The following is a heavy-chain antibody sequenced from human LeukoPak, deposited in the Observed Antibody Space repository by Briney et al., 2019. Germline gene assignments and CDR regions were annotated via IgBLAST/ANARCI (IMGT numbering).Heavy chain of an antibody. V-gene: IGHV3-53*01. CDR1: GFTVSSNY. Sequence: PPGGSLRLSCAASGFTVSSNYMSWVRQAPGKGLEWVSGISANGSITFYARSVRGRFTISRDNPQNTVYLQMNSLRAEDSAVYYCAKGRSSMVRPSDAFDIWGQGTMVTVSS. D-gene: IGHD3-10*01. J-gene: IGHJ3*02. CDR3: AKGRSSMVRPSDAFDI. CDR2: ISANGSIT.